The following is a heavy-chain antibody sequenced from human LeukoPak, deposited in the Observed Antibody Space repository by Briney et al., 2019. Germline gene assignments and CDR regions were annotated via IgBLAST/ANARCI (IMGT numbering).Heavy chain of an antibody. V-gene: IGHV1-2*02. Sequence: ASVKVSCKASGYTFTGYYMHWVRQAPGQGFEWMGWINPNSGDTNYAQKFQGRVTMTRDTSISTAYMELRRLRSDDTAVYYCARGGGSAAGVFDYWGQGTLVSVSS. J-gene: IGHJ4*02. CDR2: INPNSGDT. D-gene: IGHD6-13*01. CDR1: GYTFTGYY. CDR3: ARGGGSAAGVFDY.